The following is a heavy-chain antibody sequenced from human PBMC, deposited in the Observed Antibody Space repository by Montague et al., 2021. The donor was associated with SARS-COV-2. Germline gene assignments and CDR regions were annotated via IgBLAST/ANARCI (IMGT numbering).Heavy chain of an antibody. J-gene: IGHJ3*02. CDR1: GGSISSYY. D-gene: IGHD3-10*01. V-gene: IGHV4-59*08. CDR2: IYYSGST. CDR3: ARRGQGTMVRGVIISAFDI. Sequence: SETLSLTCTVSGGSISSYYWSWIRQPPGKGLEWIGYIYYSGSTDYNPSLKSRVTISVDTSKNQFSLKLSSVIAADTAVYYCARRGQGTMVRGVIISAFDIWGQGTMVTVSS.